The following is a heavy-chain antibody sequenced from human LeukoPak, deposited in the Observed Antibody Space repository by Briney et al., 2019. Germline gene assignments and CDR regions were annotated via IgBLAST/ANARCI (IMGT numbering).Heavy chain of an antibody. CDR3: AVEDCSSISCYFF. D-gene: IGHD2-2*01. J-gene: IGHJ4*02. CDR2: ISGSGGST. Sequence: GGSLRLSCVASGFTFSSYAMSWVRQAPGKGLEWVSGISGSGGSTYYADSVKGRFTISRDNSKNTLHLQMNSLRAEDTATYYCAVEDCSSISCYFFWGQGTLLTVSS. CDR1: GFTFSSYA. V-gene: IGHV3-23*01.